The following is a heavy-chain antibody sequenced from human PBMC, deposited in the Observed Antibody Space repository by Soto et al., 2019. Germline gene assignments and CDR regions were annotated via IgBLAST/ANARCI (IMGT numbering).Heavy chain of an antibody. CDR1: GFTFSSYA. Sequence: EVQLLESGGGLVQPGGSLRLSCAASGFTFSSYAMSWVRQAPGKGLEWVSAISGSGGSTYYADSVKGRFTIFRDNSKNTLDLQKNSLRAEYTAVYYCAKVGVYYGSGSRYYFDYWGQGTLVTVAS. V-gene: IGHV3-23*01. D-gene: IGHD3-10*01. J-gene: IGHJ4*02. CDR2: ISGSGGST. CDR3: AKVGVYYGSGSRYYFDY.